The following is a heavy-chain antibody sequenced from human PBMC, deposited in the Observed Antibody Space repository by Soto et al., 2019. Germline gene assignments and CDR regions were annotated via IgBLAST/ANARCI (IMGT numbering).Heavy chain of an antibody. J-gene: IGHJ4*02. V-gene: IGHV5-10-1*01. CDR3: ARKIYDSDTGPNFQYYFDS. CDR2: IDPSDSQT. CDR1: GNSFAGYG. D-gene: IGHD3-22*01. Sequence: XESLRLSCKGSGNSFAGYGITWVLQKPGKGLEWMGRIDPSDSQTYYSPSFRGHVTISVTKSITTVFLQWSSLRASDTAMYYCARKIYDSDTGPNFQYYFDSWGQGTPVTVSS.